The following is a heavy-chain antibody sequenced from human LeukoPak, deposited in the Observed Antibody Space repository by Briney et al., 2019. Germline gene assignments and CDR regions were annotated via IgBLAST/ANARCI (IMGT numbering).Heavy chain of an antibody. V-gene: IGHV4-39*07. Sequence: SETLSLTCTVSGGSISSSSYYWGWIRQPPGKGLEWIGSIYYSGSTYYNPSLKSRVTISVDTSKNQFSLKLSSVTAADTAVYYCARARWRFGETDYWGQGTLVTVSS. CDR3: ARARWRFGETDY. D-gene: IGHD3-10*01. J-gene: IGHJ4*02. CDR2: IYYSGST. CDR1: GGSISSSSYY.